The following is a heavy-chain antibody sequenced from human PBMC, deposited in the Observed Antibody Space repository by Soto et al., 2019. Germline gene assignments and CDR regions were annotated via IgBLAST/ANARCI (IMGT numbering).Heavy chain of an antibody. Sequence: GASVKVSCKASGYTFTSYDINWVRQATGQGLEWMGWMNPNSGNTGYAQKFQGRVTMTRNTSISTAYMELSSLRSEDTAVYYCARGDTLRFLEWLLSYGMDVWGQGTTVTVSS. CDR1: GYTFTSYD. D-gene: IGHD3-3*01. V-gene: IGHV1-8*01. CDR3: ARGDTLRFLEWLLSYGMDV. J-gene: IGHJ6*02. CDR2: MNPNSGNT.